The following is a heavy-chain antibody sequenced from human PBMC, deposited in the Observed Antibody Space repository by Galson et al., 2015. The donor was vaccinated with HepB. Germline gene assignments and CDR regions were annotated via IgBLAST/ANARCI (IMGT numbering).Heavy chain of an antibody. CDR3: VRSGQYYRNAFDI. CDR1: EFIVSDYW. V-gene: IGHV3-74*01. Sequence: SLRLSCAASEFIVSDYWMHWVRQAPGKGLVWVSRINSDESSINYADSVKGRFTISRDNAKNTLYLQMNSLRAEDTAVYYCVRSGQYYRNAFDIWGQGTTVTVSS. D-gene: IGHD4-11*01. J-gene: IGHJ3*02. CDR2: INSDESSI.